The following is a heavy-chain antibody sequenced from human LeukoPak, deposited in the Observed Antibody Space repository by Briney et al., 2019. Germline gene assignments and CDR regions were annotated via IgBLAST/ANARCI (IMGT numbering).Heavy chain of an antibody. CDR2: IYSAGRT. CDR3: ARSERMTDNGDYAFFDY. V-gene: IGHV3-53*01. Sequence: PGGSLRLSCAASGFSVSNDYMSWVRQAPGKGLEWVSFIYSAGRTYYADSVRGRFTISRDNSKNTLYLQMNSLRAEDTALYYCARSERMTDNGDYAFFDYWAREPWSPSPQ. J-gene: IGHJ4*02. CDR1: GFSVSNDY. D-gene: IGHD4-17*01.